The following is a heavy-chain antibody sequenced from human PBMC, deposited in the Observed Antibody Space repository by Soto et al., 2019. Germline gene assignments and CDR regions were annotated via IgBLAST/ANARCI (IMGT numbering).Heavy chain of an antibody. J-gene: IGHJ4*02. CDR1: GFTFSSYG. Sequence: VQLVESGGGVVQPGRSLRLSCAASGFTFSSYGMHWVRQAPGKGLEWVAVISYDGSNKYYADSVKGRFTISRDNSKNALYLQMNRLRAEDTAVYYCAKDATMGLLRTPFDYWGQGTLVTVSS. CDR3: AKDATMGLLRTPFDY. V-gene: IGHV3-30*18. D-gene: IGHD3-10*01. CDR2: ISYDGSNK.